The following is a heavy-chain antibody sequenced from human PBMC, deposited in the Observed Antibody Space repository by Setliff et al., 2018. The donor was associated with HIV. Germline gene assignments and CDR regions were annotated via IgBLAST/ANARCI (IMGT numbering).Heavy chain of an antibody. CDR3: WFGEPVGPFDI. CDR2: FDPEKGET. J-gene: IGHJ3*02. V-gene: IGHV1-24*01. CDR1: GYTLTKLS. Sequence: ASVKVSCKVSGYTLTKLSIHWVRQAPGKGLEWMGGFDPEKGETVYAQKLQCRVTMTDDTSTDTAYMELSSLRSEDTAVYFCWFGEPVGPFDIWGQGTGVTVSS. D-gene: IGHD3-10*01.